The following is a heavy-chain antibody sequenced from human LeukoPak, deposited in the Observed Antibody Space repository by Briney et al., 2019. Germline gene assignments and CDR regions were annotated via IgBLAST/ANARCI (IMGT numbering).Heavy chain of an antibody. V-gene: IGHV3-30-3*01. D-gene: IGHD2-2*01. CDR1: GFTFSSYA. J-gene: IGHJ6*03. CDR3: ARDTDSDIVVVPEVYMDV. CDR2: ISYDGSNK. Sequence: GRSLRLSCAASGFTFSSYAMHWVRQAPGKGLEWVAVISYDGSNKYYADSVMGRFTISRDNSKNTLYLQINSLRGEDSAVYYCARDTDSDIVVVPEVYMDVWGKGTTVTVSS.